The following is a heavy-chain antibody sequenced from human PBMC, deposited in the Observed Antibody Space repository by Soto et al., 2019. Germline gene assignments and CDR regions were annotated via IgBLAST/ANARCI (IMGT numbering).Heavy chain of an antibody. CDR1: GFTVSSNY. CDR3: ARESKPRGTDAFDI. CDR2: IYSGGST. D-gene: IGHD3-16*01. Sequence: GGSLRLSCAASGFTVSSNYMSWVRQAPGKGLEWVSVIYSGGSTYYADSVKGRFTISRHNSKNTLYLQMNSLRAEDTAVYYCARESKPRGTDAFDIWGQGTMVTVSS. J-gene: IGHJ3*02. V-gene: IGHV3-53*04.